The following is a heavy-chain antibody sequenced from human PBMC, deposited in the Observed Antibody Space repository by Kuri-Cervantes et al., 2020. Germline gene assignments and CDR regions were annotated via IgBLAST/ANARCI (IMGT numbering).Heavy chain of an antibody. D-gene: IGHD6-13*01. CDR3: ARDLWGIAAAGTSH. V-gene: IGHV3-33*01. J-gene: IGHJ4*02. CDR1: GFTFSSYG. Sequence: GGSLRLSCAASGFTFSSYGMHWVRQAPGKGLEWVAVIWYDGSNKYYADSVKGRFTISRDNSKNTLYLQMNSLRAEDTAVYYCARDLWGIAAAGTSHWGQGTLVTVSS. CDR2: IWYDGSNK.